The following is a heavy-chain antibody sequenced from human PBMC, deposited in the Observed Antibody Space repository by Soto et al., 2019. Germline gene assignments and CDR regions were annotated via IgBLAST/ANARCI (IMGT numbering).Heavy chain of an antibody. Sequence: SETLSLTCTVSGGSISSSSYYWGWIRQPPGKGLEWIGSIYYSGSTYYNPSLKSRVTISVDTSKNQFSLKMWSATAADTAVYYCARGGYMKVDWFDPWGQGTPVTVSS. CDR3: ARGGYMKVDWFDP. CDR2: IYYSGST. D-gene: IGHD5-12*01. CDR1: GGSISSSSYY. J-gene: IGHJ5*02. V-gene: IGHV4-39*07.